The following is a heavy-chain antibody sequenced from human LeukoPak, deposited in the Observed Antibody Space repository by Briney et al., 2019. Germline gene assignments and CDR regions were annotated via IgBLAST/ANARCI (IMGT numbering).Heavy chain of an antibody. Sequence: SETLSLTCTVSGGSISSGGYYWSWIRQHPGKGLEWIGYISYSGSTYYNPSLKSRVTISVDTSKNQFSLKLSSVTAADTAVYYCARDLGYCSSTSYRYFDYWGQGTLVTVSS. J-gene: IGHJ4*02. CDR2: ISYSGST. CDR3: ARDLGYCSSTSYRYFDY. D-gene: IGHD2-2*01. CDR1: GGSISSGGYY. V-gene: IGHV4-31*03.